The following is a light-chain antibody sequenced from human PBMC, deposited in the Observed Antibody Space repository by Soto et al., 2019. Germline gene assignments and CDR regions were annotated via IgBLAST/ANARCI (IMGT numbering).Light chain of an antibody. CDR2: DAS. CDR1: QSISSW. CDR3: QLYDTWVA. J-gene: IGKJ4*01. V-gene: IGKV1-5*01. Sequence: DIQVTQYPSTLSASVGDRVTITCRASQSISSWLAWYQQKPGKAPKLLIYDASSLESGVPSRFSGSGSGTEFTLTINNLQPDDFATYYCQLYDTWVAFGGGTKV.